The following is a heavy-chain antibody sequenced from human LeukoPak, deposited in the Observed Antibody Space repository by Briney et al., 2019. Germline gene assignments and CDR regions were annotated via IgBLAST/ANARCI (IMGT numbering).Heavy chain of an antibody. CDR2: ISWDGGST. D-gene: IGHD3-16*01. J-gene: IGHJ4*02. CDR3: AKARPHYDYVWGSYKLDY. CDR1: GFTFDDYT. V-gene: IGHV3-43*01. Sequence: GGSLRLSCAASGFTFDDYTMHWVCQAPGKGLEWVSLISWDGGSTYYADSVKGRFTISRDNSKNSLYLQMNSLRTEDTALYYCAKARPHYDYVWGSYKLDYWGQGTLVTVSS.